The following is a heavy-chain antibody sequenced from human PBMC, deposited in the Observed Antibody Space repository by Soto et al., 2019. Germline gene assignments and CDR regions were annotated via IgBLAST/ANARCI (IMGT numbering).Heavy chain of an antibody. V-gene: IGHV3-74*01. J-gene: IGHJ1*01. CDR2: ILGDGVQT. D-gene: IGHD6-19*01. CDR1: GFTFSNYW. CDR3: VRGSNGWPGLDH. Sequence: EVQLVESGGGLDQPGGSLTLSCAASGFTFSNYWMYWVRQAPGTGLVWVSRILGDGVQTQYADSVKGRFSISRDNAGSTLHLQMKGLRAEDAAAYYCVRGSNGWPGLDHWGQGTLVTVSS.